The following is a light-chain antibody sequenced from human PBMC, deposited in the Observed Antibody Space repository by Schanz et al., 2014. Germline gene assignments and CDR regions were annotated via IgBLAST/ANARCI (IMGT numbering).Light chain of an antibody. CDR1: QSVSSN. CDR3: QHYYSNTRA. J-gene: IGKJ1*01. Sequence: EIVMTQSPATLSVSPGERATLSCRASQSVSSNLAWYQQKPGQAPRLLIYGASTRATGIPARFSGSGSGTEFTLTISSLQSEDVAVYYCQHYYSNTRAFGQGTKVEIK. V-gene: IGKV3-15*01. CDR2: GAS.